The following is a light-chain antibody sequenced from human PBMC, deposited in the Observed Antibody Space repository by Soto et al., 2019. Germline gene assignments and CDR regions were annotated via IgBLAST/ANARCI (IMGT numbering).Light chain of an antibody. J-gene: IGKJ1*01. CDR2: GAS. CDR1: QSVSSIY. Sequence: IVLTQSPGTLSLSPGERATLSCGASQSVSSIYLAWYQQKPGKAPRLPIYGASSRATGIPDRFSGSGSGTDFTLTISRLETADFAVYYCQQYGSSPLWTFGQGTKVDIK. V-gene: IGKV3-20*01. CDR3: QQYGSSPLWT.